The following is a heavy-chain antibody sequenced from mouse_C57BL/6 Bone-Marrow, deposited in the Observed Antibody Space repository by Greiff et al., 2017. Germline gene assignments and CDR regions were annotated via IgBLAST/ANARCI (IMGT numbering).Heavy chain of an antibody. J-gene: IGHJ4*01. CDR1: GYAFSSYW. CDR3: ARWPLLFSWYAMDY. V-gene: IGHV1-80*01. Sequence: QVQLQQSGAELVKPGASVKISCKASGYAFSSYWMNWVKQRPGKGLEWIGQIYPGDGDTNYNGKFNGKATLTADKSSSTAYMQLSSLTSEDSAVYFCARWPLLFSWYAMDYWGQGTSVTVSS. CDR2: IYPGDGDT. D-gene: IGHD2-1*01.